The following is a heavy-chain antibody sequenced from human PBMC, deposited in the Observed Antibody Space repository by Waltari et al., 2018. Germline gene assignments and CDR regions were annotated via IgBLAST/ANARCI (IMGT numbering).Heavy chain of an antibody. CDR1: GGSISSSSYY. V-gene: IGHV4-39*01. J-gene: IGHJ5*02. D-gene: IGHD5-12*01. CDR2: IYYSGSTYYSGST. Sequence: QLQLQESGPGLVKPSETLSLTCTVSGGSISSSSYYWGWIRQSPGKGLEWIGNIYYSGSTYYSGSTYYNPTLKSGVTISGDTSKNQFSRKLSSVTAADTAVYYCARHWKKSGYRFDPWGQGTLVTVSS. CDR3: ARHWKKSGYRFDP.